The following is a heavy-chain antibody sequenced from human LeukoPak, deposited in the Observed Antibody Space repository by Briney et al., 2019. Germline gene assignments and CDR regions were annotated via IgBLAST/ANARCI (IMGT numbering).Heavy chain of an antibody. CDR1: GGSISSGGYY. J-gene: IGHJ4*02. D-gene: IGHD1/OR15-1a*01. V-gene: IGHV4-31*03. CDR3: ARDGITGTNDYFDY. CDR2: IYYSGST. Sequence: PSETLSLTCTVSGGSISSGGYYWSWIRQHPGKGLEWIGYIYYSGSTYYNPSLKSRVTISVDTSKNQFSLKLSSVTAADTAVYYCARDGITGTNDYFDYWGQGTLVTVSS.